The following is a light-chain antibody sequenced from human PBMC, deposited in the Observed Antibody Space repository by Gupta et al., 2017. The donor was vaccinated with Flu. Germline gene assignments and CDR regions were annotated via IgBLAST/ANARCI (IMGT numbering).Light chain of an antibody. J-gene: IGLJ3*02. CDR3: VAWDDRLNGWG. CDR1: SSNIGSYT. CDR2: STD. Sequence: QSVLTQPPSASGTPGQRVTISCSGSSSNIGSYTVNWYHQVPGTAPKLLIYSTDQRPSGVPDRFSGYKSGNSDSLAISGLQSEDEADYYGVAWDDRLNGWGCGGGTKLTVL. V-gene: IGLV1-44*01.